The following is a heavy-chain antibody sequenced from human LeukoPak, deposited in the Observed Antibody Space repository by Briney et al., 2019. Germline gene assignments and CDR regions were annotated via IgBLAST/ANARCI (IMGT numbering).Heavy chain of an antibody. D-gene: IGHD3-9*01. CDR3: ARDHGNYDILTGYYNSHHQQGGVDY. CDR1: GYTFTSYA. J-gene: IGHJ4*02. CDR2: INTNTGNP. V-gene: IGHV7-4-1*02. Sequence: GASVKVSCKASGYTFTSYAMNWVRQAPGQGLEWMGWINTNTGNPTYAQGFTGRFVFSLDTSVSTAYLQISSLKAEDTAVYYCARDHGNYDILTGYYNSHHQQGGVDYWGQGTLVTVSS.